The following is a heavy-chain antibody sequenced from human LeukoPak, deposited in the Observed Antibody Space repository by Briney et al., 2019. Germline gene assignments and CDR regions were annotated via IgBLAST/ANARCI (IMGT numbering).Heavy chain of an antibody. CDR3: ARVHTAIANWFDP. J-gene: IGHJ5*02. CDR2: IYHSGST. V-gene: IGHV4-38-2*02. D-gene: IGHD5-18*01. CDR1: GYSISSGYY. Sequence: SETLSLTCTVSGYSISSGYYWGWIRQPPGKGLEWIGSIYHSGSTYYNPSLKSRVTISVDTSKNQFSLKLSSVTAADTAVYYCARVHTAIANWFDPWGQGTLVTVSS.